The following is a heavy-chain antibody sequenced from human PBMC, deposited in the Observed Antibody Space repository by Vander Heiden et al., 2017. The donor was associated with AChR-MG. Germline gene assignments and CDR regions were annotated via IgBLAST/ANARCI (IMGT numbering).Heavy chain of an antibody. CDR3: AKDRGIVVVPAAIFMDV. J-gene: IGHJ6*02. CDR1: GFTFSSYG. V-gene: IGHV3-30*02. Sequence: QVQLVESGGGVVQPGGSLRLSCAASGFTFSSYGMHWVRQAPGKGLEWVAFIRYDGSNKYYADSVKGRFTISRDNSKNTLYLQMNSLRAEDTAVYYCAKDRGIVVVPAAIFMDVWGQGTTVTVSS. D-gene: IGHD2-2*01. CDR2: IRYDGSNK.